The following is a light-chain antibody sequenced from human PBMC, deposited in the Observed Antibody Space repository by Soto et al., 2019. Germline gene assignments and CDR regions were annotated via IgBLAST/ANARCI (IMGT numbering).Light chain of an antibody. CDR1: SSDVGGYNY. CDR3: TSSTTSNTRQIV. J-gene: IGLJ1*01. V-gene: IGLV2-14*03. CDR2: DVS. Sequence: QSVLTQPASVSGSPGQSITISCTGTSSDVGGYNYVSWYQHHPGKAPKLMIFDVSNRPSGFSNRFSGSKSGNTASPTTSGPQPEDEADYYCTSSTTSNTRQIVSGTGTKVTVL.